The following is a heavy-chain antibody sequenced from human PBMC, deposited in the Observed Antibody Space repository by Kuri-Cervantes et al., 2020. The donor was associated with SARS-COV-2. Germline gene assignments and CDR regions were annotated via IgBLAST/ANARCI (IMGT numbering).Heavy chain of an antibody. CDR2: INPXSGGT. J-gene: IGHJ3*02. CDR1: XXXXXGYY. D-gene: IGHD3-22*01. CDR3: ARSXTFRRLVVIXQGGAFDI. V-gene: IGHV1-2*04. Sequence: ASVKVSXXASXXXXXGYYMHXVRQAPGQGLEWMXXINPXSGGTNYAQKFQGWVTMTRDTSISTVYMXXSRLRSDDTAVYYCARSXTFRRLVVIXQGGAFDIWGQGTMVTVSS.